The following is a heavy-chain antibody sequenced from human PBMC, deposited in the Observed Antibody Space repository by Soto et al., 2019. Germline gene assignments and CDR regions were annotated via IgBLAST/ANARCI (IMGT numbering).Heavy chain of an antibody. CDR1: GFTFISYW. J-gene: IGHJ4*02. Sequence: PGGSLRLSCAASGFTFISYWMHWVRQTPGKGLVWVSRINSDGSSTNYADSVQGRFTISRDNAKNTVYLQMNSLRAEDTAMYYCVRDSPTVLELFDYWGQGTLVTVSS. V-gene: IGHV3-74*01. CDR3: VRDSPTVLELFDY. CDR2: INSDGSST. D-gene: IGHD1-7*01.